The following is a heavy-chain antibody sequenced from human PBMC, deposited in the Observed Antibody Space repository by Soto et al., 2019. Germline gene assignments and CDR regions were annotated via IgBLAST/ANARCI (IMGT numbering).Heavy chain of an antibody. J-gene: IGHJ6*02. CDR2: ISSSTNTI. V-gene: IGHV3-48*02. Sequence: GGSLRLSCAASEFTFSSYSMNWVRQAPGKGLEWVSYISSSTNTIYYADSVKGRFTISRDNAKNSLYLQMNSLRDEDTAVYYCARAKYSENYRYYYYGMDVWGQGTTATVSS. D-gene: IGHD1-26*01. CDR3: ARAKYSENYRYYYYGMDV. CDR1: EFTFSSYS.